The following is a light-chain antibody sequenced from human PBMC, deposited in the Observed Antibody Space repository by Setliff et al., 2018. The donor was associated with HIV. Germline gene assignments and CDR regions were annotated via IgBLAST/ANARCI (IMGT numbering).Light chain of an antibody. J-gene: IGLJ1*01. CDR1: SSNIGNDS. CDR3: GTWDSSLSAL. V-gene: IGLV1-51*01. Sequence: QSVLTQPPSVSAAPGQKVTISCSGSSSNIGNDSVSWYRHLPGTAPKLLIYDISDRPSGIPDRFSGSEPGTSATLGITGLQTGDEAAYYCGTWDSSLSALFGTGTKVTVL. CDR2: DIS.